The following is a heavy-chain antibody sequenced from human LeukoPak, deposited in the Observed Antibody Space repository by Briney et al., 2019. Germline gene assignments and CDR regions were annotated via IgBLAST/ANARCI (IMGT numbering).Heavy chain of an antibody. CDR2: ISYDGSNK. Sequence: QPGRSLRLSCAASGFTFSSYAMHWVRQAPGKGLEWVAVISYDGSNKYYADSVKGRFTISRGNSKNTLYLQMNSLRAEDTAVYYCARDPRGGSGSYYPTPYYFDYWGQGTLVTVSS. D-gene: IGHD3-10*01. CDR3: ARDPRGGSGSYYPTPYYFDY. V-gene: IGHV3-30*04. CDR1: GFTFSSYA. J-gene: IGHJ4*02.